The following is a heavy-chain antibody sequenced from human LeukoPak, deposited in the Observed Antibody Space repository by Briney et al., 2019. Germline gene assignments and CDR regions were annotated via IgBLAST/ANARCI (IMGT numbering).Heavy chain of an antibody. J-gene: IGHJ6*02. Sequence: GGSLRLSCAASGFTFSNYGMHWVRQAPGKGLEWVAVIWYDGTNKYYADSVKGRFTISRDNAKNSLYLQMNSLRAEDTAVYYCAREGGKEGRTSYGMDVWGQGTTVTVSS. V-gene: IGHV3-33*01. CDR3: AREGGKEGRTSYGMDV. CDR2: IWYDGTNK. D-gene: IGHD1-1*01. CDR1: GFTFSNYG.